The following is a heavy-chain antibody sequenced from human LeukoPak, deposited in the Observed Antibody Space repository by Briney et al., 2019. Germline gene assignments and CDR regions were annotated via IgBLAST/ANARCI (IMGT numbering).Heavy chain of an antibody. D-gene: IGHD4-17*01. J-gene: IGHJ4*02. CDR3: ASQPRWDYGDFFDY. CDR2: ISPRTGGI. V-gene: IGHV1-2*02. Sequence: ASVKVSCKASGSTFTGYYIHWVRQAPGQGLEWMGWISPRTGGINYAQKFQDRVTMTTDTSISTAYLELTRLMSDDTAVYYCASQPRWDYGDFFDYWGQGMLVTVSS. CDR1: GSTFTGYY.